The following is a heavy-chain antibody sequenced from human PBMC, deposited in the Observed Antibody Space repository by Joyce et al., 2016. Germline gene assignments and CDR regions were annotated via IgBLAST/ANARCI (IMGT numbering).Heavy chain of an antibody. Sequence: QVHLQESGPGLLKPSGTLSLTCAVSGDSISSSNWWSWVRQPPGKVLEWIGEIYHSGSTNYNPSLKSGVTISVEKSNNHFSLRLISVTAADTAMYYCARTIFGVVITSHYGMDVWGQGTPVTVSS. CDR2: IYHSGST. J-gene: IGHJ6*02. CDR3: ARTIFGVVITSHYGMDV. V-gene: IGHV4-4*02. CDR1: GDSISSSNW. D-gene: IGHD3-3*01.